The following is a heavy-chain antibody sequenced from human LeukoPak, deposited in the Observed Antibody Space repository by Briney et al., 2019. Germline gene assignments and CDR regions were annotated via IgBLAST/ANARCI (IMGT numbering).Heavy chain of an antibody. D-gene: IGHD3-22*01. CDR3: ARGIIENFYDSSGYSDY. Sequence: ASVKVSCKASGYTFTSYGISRVRQAPGQGLEWMGWISAYNGNTNYAQKLQGRVTMTTDTSTSTAYMELRSLRSDDTAVYYCARGIIENFYDSSGYSDYWGQGTLVTVSS. CDR1: GYTFTSYG. V-gene: IGHV1-18*01. J-gene: IGHJ4*02. CDR2: ISAYNGNT.